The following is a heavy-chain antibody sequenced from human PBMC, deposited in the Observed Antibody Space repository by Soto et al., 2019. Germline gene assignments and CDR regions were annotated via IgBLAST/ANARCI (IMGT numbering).Heavy chain of an antibody. D-gene: IGHD6-13*01. V-gene: IGHV3-23*01. CDR1: GFTFSSYA. CDR3: ANLGRWYEGYYYYGMDV. CDR2: ISGSGGST. J-gene: IGHJ6*02. Sequence: HPGGSLRLSCAASGFTFSSYAMSWVRQAPGKGLEWVSAISGSGGSTYYADSVKGRFTISRDNSKNTLYLQMNSLRAEDTAVYYCANLGRWYEGYYYYGMDVWGQGTTVTVSS.